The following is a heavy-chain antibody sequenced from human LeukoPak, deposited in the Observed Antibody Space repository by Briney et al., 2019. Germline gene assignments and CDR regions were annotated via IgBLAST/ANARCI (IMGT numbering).Heavy chain of an antibody. CDR1: GGSISSYY. Sequence: PSETLSLTCTVSGGSISSYYWSWIRQPPGKGLEWIGYIYYSGSTNYNPSLKSRVTISVDTPKNQFSLKLSSVTAADTAVYYCARDRRTMVRGVFDYWGQGTLVTVSS. D-gene: IGHD3-10*01. J-gene: IGHJ4*02. CDR3: ARDRRTMVRGVFDY. V-gene: IGHV4-59*01. CDR2: IYYSGST.